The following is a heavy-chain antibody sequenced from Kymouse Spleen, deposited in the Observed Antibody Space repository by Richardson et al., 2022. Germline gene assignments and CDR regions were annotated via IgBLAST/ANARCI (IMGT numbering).Heavy chain of an antibody. CDR2: IKQDGSEK. V-gene: IGHV3-7*01. Sequence: EVQLVESGGGLVQPGGSLRLSCAASGFTFSSYWMSWVRQAPGKGLEWVANIKQDGSEKYYVDSVKGRFTISRDNAKNSLYLQMNSLRAEDTAVYYCARDRGVRGVSLYYYYYGMDVWGQGTTVTVSS. CDR1: GFTFSSYW. D-gene: IGHD3-10*01. J-gene: IGHJ6*02. CDR3: ARDRGVRGVSLYYYYYGMDV.